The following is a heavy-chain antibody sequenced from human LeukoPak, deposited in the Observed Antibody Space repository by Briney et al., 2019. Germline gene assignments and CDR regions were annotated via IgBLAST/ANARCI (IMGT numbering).Heavy chain of an antibody. D-gene: IGHD2-15*01. V-gene: IGHV1-46*01. CDR2: INPSGGST. CDR1: GYTFTSYY. Sequence: ASVKVSCKASGYTFTSYYMHWVRQAPGQGLEWMGIINPSGGSTSYAQKFQGRVTMTRGMSNSTVYMELSSLSSEDTAVYYCARVGYCSGGSCYLDWFDPWGQGTLVTVSS. CDR3: ARVGYCSGGSCYLDWFDP. J-gene: IGHJ5*02.